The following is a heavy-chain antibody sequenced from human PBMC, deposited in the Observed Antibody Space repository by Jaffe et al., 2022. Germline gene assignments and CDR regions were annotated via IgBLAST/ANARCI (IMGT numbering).Heavy chain of an antibody. Sequence: EVQLVESGGGLVKPGGSLRVSCVASGFTSSSYSMNWVRQAPGKGLEWVSSISSSSSYIYYADSVKGRFTISRDNAKNSLYLQMNSLRAEDTAVYYCARSWAGPVTPFYYYYYMDVWGKGTTVTVSS. CDR3: ARSWAGPVTPFYYYYYMDV. V-gene: IGHV3-21*01. CDR1: GFTSSSYS. J-gene: IGHJ6*03. CDR2: ISSSSSYI. D-gene: IGHD4-4*01.